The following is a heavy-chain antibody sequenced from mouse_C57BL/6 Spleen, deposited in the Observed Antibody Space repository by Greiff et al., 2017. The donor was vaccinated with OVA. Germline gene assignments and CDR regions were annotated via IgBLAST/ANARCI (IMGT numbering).Heavy chain of an antibody. V-gene: IGHV10-3*01. Sequence: EVKLVESGGGMVQPKGSLKLSCAASGFTFNTYAMPWVRQAPGKGLEWVARIRSKSSNSATYYADSVKDRFTISRDDSQSMLYLQMDNLKTEDTAMYYCVGGSSYGNAMDYWGQGTSVTVSS. CDR2: IRSKSSNSAT. CDR3: VGGSSYGNAMDY. D-gene: IGHD1-1*01. CDR1: GFTFNTYA. J-gene: IGHJ4*01.